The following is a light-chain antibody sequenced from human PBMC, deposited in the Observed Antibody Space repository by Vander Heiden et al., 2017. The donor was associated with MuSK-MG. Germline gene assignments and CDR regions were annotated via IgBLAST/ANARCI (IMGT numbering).Light chain of an antibody. CDR1: QSVSSSH. CDR2: GAS. Sequence: EIVLTQSPGTLSLSPGERATLSCRASQSVSSSHLAWYQQKPGQAPRLLIYGASSRATGIPDRFSGSESGTDFTLTISRLEPEDFAVYYCQQDGSSPRTFGQGTKVEIK. V-gene: IGKV3-20*01. J-gene: IGKJ1*01. CDR3: QQDGSSPRT.